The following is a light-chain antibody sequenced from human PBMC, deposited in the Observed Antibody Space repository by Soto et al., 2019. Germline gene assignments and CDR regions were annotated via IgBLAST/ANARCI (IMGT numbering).Light chain of an antibody. J-gene: IGKJ4*01. CDR3: QQYNNWPLT. Sequence: EIVMTQSPGTLSVSPGERATLSCRASQSVSSNLAWYQQKPGQAPRLLIYGASTRATGIPARFSGSGSGKEFTLTISSLQSEDFAVYYCQQYNNWPLTFGGGTKVEIK. CDR1: QSVSSN. V-gene: IGKV3-15*01. CDR2: GAS.